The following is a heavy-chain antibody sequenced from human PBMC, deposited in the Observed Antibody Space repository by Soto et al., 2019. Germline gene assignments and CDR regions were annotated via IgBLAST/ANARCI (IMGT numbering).Heavy chain of an antibody. Sequence: GSLRLSCAASGFTFSSYAMHWVRQAPGKGLEWVAVISYDGSNKYYADSVKGRFTISRDNSKNTLYLQMNSLRAEDMAVYYCARETGDGYTHAPVDYWGQGTLVTVSS. CDR1: GFTFSSYA. D-gene: IGHD1-1*01. V-gene: IGHV3-30-3*01. J-gene: IGHJ4*02. CDR3: ARETGDGYTHAPVDY. CDR2: ISYDGSNK.